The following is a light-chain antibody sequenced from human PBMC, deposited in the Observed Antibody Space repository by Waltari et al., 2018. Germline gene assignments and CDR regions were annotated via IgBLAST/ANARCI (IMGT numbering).Light chain of an antibody. J-gene: IGKJ4*01. Sequence: DIQMTQSPSSLSASVGDRVTITCRASQGTRYLNWYQQKEGRAPQLLIYDASNLQSGVPSRFSGSGSGTEFTLTISSLRPEDFATYYCPQSDFVPLTFGGGTKVDIK. CDR1: QGTRY. CDR3: PQSDFVPLT. V-gene: IGKV1-39*01. CDR2: DAS.